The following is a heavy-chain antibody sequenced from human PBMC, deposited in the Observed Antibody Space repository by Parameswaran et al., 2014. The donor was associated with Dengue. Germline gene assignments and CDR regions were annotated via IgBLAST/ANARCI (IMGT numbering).Heavy chain of an antibody. CDR3: TTGGTYREYYDFWSGMTNLKDY. CDR2: IKSKTDGGTT. Sequence: VRQAPGKGLEWVGRIKSKTDGGTTDYAAPVKGRFTISRDDSKNTLYLQMNSLKTEDTAVYYCTTGGTYREYYDFWSGMTNLKDYWGQGTLVTVSS. V-gene: IGHV3-15*01. D-gene: IGHD3-3*01. J-gene: IGHJ4*02.